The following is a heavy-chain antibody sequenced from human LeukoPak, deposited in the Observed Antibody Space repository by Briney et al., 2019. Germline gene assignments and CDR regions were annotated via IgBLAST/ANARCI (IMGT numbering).Heavy chain of an antibody. J-gene: IGHJ6*04. D-gene: IGHD6-13*01. CDR1: GFTFSSYS. Sequence: PGGSLRLSCAASGFTFSSYSMNWVRQAPGKGLEWVSSISSSSSYIYYADSVKGRFTISRDNAKNSLYLQMNSLRAEDTAVYYCARPLTIAAAGNYYYYYGMDVWGKGTTVTVSS. V-gene: IGHV3-21*01. CDR3: ARPLTIAAAGNYYYYYGMDV. CDR2: ISSSSSYI.